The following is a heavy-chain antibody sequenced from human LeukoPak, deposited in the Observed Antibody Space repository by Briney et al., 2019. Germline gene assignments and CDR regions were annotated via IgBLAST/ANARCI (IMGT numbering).Heavy chain of an antibody. D-gene: IGHD1-1*01. V-gene: IGHV3-53*01. J-gene: IGHJ4*02. CDR3: ARDLELERNRWNYFES. CDR1: GFTVSSNY. Sequence: GGSLRLSCAASGFTVSSNYMSWVRQAPGKGLEWVSVFYSGGSRYYADSVKGRLTISRDNSRNTLYFQMNSLRAEDTAVYYCARDLELERNRWNYFESLGQGALVTVSS. CDR2: FYSGGSR.